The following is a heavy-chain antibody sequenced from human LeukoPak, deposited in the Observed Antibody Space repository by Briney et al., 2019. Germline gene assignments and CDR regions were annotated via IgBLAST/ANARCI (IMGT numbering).Heavy chain of an antibody. D-gene: IGHD6-6*01. J-gene: IGHJ4*02. CDR3: ARHWAARPPFDY. V-gene: IGHV4-39*01. CDR1: GGSISSSSYY. CDR2: IYYSGST. Sequence: TLSLTCTVSGGSISSSSYYWGWIRQPPGKGLEWIGSIYYSGSTYYNPSLKSRVTISVDTSKNQFSLKLSSVTAADTAVYYCARHWAARPPFDYWGQGTLVTVSS.